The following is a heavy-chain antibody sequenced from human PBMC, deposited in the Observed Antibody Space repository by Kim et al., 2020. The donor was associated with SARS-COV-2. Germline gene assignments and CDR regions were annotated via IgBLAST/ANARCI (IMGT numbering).Heavy chain of an antibody. V-gene: IGHV3-20*01. CDR2: INRNSDST. CDR1: GFTFDDYG. Sequence: GGSLRLSCAASGFTFDDYGMSWVRQAPGKGLEWVSGINRNSDSTGYADSVKGRFTISRDNAKNSLFLQMNSPRAEHTALYHCVRGYAGGPFDLWGQGTLGTVSS. J-gene: IGHJ4*02. CDR3: VRGYAGGPFDL. D-gene: IGHD3-16*01.